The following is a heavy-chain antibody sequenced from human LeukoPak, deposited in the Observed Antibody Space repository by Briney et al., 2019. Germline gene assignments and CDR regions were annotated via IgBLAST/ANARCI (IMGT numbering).Heavy chain of an antibody. D-gene: IGHD5-18*01. V-gene: IGHV3-74*01. Sequence: GESLRLSCAASGFTFSCYLMHWVRQVPGKGLVWVSRIKSDGSSTSYADSVKGRFTISRDNAKNTLYLQMDSLRAEDTAVYYCARGFGYNYGYGWFDPWGEGTLVTVSS. CDR3: ARGFGYNYGYGWFDP. CDR1: GFTFSCYL. CDR2: IKSDGSST. J-gene: IGHJ5*02.